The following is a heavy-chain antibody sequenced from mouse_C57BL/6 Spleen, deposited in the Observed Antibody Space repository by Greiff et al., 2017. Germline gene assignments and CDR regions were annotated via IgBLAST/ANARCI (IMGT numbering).Heavy chain of an antibody. CDR1: GFTFSDYY. D-gene: IGHD2-1*01. V-gene: IGHV5-16*01. J-gene: IGHJ2*01. CDR3: AREGIYSGYYFDY. CDR2: INYDGSST. Sequence: EVQVVESEGGLVQPGSSMKLSCTASGFTFSDYYMAWVRQVPEKGLEWVANINYDGSSTYYLDSLKSRFIISRDNAKNILYLQMSSLKSEDTATYYCAREGIYSGYYFDYWGQGTTLTVSS.